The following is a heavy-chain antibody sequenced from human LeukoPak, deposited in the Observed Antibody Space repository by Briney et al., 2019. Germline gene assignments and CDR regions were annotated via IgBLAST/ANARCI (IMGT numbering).Heavy chain of an antibody. V-gene: IGHV4-61*02. D-gene: IGHD3-10*01. J-gene: IGHJ4*02. CDR2: IYFSGNA. CDR3: ARILYGSGVGAPRVDY. Sequence: SETLSLTCTVSGDSMSGGSYQWSWIRQPAGKGLEWIGRIYFSGNANYNPSLKSRVTISIDTSKNQFSLKLTSVTAADTAVYYCARILYGSGVGAPRVDYWGQGSLVTVSS. CDR1: GDSMSGGSYQ.